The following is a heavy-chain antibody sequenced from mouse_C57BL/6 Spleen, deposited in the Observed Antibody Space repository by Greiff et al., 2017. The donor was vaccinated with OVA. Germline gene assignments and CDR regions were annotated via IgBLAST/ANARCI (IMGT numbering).Heavy chain of an antibody. V-gene: IGHV1-80*01. CDR2: IYPGDGDT. D-gene: IGHD2-1*01. CDR1: GYAFSSYW. Sequence: QVQLQQSGAELVKPGASVKISCKASGYAFSSYWMNWVKQRPGKGLERIGQIYPGDGDTNYNGKFKGKATLTADKSSSTAYMQLSSLTSEDSAVYFCTRSDYGNYRDYWGQGTSVTVSS. J-gene: IGHJ4*01. CDR3: TRSDYGNYRDY.